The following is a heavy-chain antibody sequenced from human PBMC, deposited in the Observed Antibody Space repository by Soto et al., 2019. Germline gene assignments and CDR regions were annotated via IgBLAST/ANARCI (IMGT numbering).Heavy chain of an antibody. V-gene: IGHV3-48*02. CDR2: ISTGSNTI. CDR3: ASSVSGWYPFDY. D-gene: IGHD6-19*01. Sequence: GGSLRLSCVASGFTFGTYSMNWVRQAPGKGLEWLSYISTGSNTIYYADSVKGRFTISRDNAKNSLYLQMNSLRDEDTAVYYCASSVSGWYPFDYWGLGTLVTVSS. CDR1: GFTFGTYS. J-gene: IGHJ4*02.